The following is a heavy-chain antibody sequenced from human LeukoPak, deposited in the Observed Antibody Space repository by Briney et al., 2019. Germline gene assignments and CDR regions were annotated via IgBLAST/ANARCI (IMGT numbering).Heavy chain of an antibody. J-gene: IGHJ4*02. CDR1: GFTSRGYG. V-gene: IGHV3-30*03. Sequence: PGGSLRLSCAPPGFTSRGYGMPRVRQALGKGLEWGAVISYDGSNKYYADTVKGRFTISRDNSKNTLYLQMNSLRAEDTAVYYCASEVPYYYDSSGYDYWGQGTLVTVSS. CDR3: ASEVPYYYDSSGYDY. CDR2: ISYDGSNK. D-gene: IGHD3-22*01.